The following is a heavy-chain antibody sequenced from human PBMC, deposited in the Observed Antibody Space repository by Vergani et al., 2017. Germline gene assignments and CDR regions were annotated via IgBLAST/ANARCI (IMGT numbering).Heavy chain of an antibody. CDR2: IHASGTK. CDR1: GASITSGSFY. Sequence: QLQLQESGPGLLKPSQTLSLTCTVSGASITSGSFYWRWIRQPAGKGLEWIGRIHASGTKNYNPSLRSRVTLSVDTSKNQLSLKMISMTAADTAVYYCVRDSWRSDLRGVYWFDTWGQGTLVSVSS. CDR3: VRDSWRSDLRGVYWFDT. D-gene: IGHD3-10*01. V-gene: IGHV4-61*02. J-gene: IGHJ5*02.